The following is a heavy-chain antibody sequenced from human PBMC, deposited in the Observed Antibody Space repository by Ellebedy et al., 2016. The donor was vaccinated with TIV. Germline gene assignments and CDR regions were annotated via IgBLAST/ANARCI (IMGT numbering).Heavy chain of an antibody. J-gene: IGHJ4*02. CDR2: ISYDGSSK. D-gene: IGHD6-19*01. V-gene: IGHV3-30-3*01. CDR3: ARDLDKSSGWYGGAGY. CDR1: GFSFNSYA. Sequence: GESLKISCAASGFSFNSYAMHWVRQAPGKGLEWVAVISYDGSSKYYADSVKGRFTIYRDNSMTTLYLQMNSLRAEDTAVYYCARDLDKSSGWYGGAGYWGQGTLVTVSS.